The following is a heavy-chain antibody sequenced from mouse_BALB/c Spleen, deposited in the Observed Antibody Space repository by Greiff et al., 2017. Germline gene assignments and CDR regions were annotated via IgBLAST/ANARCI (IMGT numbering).Heavy chain of an antibody. CDR3: TREGKAMDY. J-gene: IGHJ4*01. CDR1: GYTFTSYW. CDR2: IYPSDSYT. V-gene: IGHV1-69*02. Sequence: QVQLQQPGAELVRPGASVKLSCKASGYTFTSYWINWVKQRPGQGLEWIGNIYPSDSYTNYNQKFKDKATLTVDKSSSTAYMQLSSPTSEDSAVYYCTREGKAMDYWGQGTSVTVSS.